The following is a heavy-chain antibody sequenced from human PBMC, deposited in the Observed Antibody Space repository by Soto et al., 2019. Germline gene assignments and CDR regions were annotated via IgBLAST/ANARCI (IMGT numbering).Heavy chain of an antibody. Sequence: QVQLVQSGAEVKKPGASGKVSCKASGYTFTSYGISWVRQAPGQGLEWMGWITPFNGNTNYAQKLQGRVTITTDASTSTAYMELRSLRSDDTAVYYCTRGDYIVYYLDYWGQGTLVTVSS. CDR2: ITPFNGNT. J-gene: IGHJ4*02. V-gene: IGHV1-18*01. D-gene: IGHD4-4*01. CDR3: TRGDYIVYYLDY. CDR1: GYTFTSYG.